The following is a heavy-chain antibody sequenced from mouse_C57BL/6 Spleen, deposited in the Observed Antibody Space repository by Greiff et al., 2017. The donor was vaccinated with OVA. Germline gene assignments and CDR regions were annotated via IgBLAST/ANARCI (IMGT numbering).Heavy chain of an antibody. Sequence: VQLQQSGAELARPGASVNLSCKASGYTFTSYGISWVKQRTGQGLEWIGELYPRSGTTYYNEKFKGKATLTADKSSSTAYMELRSLTSEDSAVYFCARGYDGYYAWFAYWGQGTLVTVSA. V-gene: IGHV1-81*01. CDR2: LYPRSGTT. J-gene: IGHJ3*01. CDR3: ARGYDGYYAWFAY. CDR1: GYTFTSYG. D-gene: IGHD2-3*01.